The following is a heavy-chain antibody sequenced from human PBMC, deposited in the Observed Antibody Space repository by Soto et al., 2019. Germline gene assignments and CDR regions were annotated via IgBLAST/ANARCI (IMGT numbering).Heavy chain of an antibody. V-gene: IGHV3-30-3*01. D-gene: IGHD6-13*01. CDR1: GFTFSSYA. CDR3: ARVERIAAAFFFDY. CDR2: ISYDGSNK. J-gene: IGHJ4*02. Sequence: QVQLVESGGGVVQPGRSLRLSCAASGFTFSSYAVHWVRQAPGKGLEWVAVISYDGSNKYYADSVKGRFTISRDNSKNTLYLQMNSLRAEDTAVYYCARVERIAAAFFFDYWGQGTLVTVSS.